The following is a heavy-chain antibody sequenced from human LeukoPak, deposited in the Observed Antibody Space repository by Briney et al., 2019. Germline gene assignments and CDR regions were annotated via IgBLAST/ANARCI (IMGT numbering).Heavy chain of an antibody. D-gene: IGHD3-22*01. V-gene: IGHV1-69*05. CDR2: IIPIFGTA. CDR1: GGTFSSYA. J-gene: IGHJ4*02. Sequence: ASVKVSCKASGGTFSSYAISWVRQAPGQGLEWMGGIIPIFGTANYAQKFQGRVTITTDESTSTAYMELSSLRSEDTAVYYCARGPSYYYDSSGYDSPFDYWGQGTLVTVSS. CDR3: ARGPSYYYDSSGYDSPFDY.